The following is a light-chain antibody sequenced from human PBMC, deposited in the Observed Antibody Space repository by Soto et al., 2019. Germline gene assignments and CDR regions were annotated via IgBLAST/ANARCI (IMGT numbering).Light chain of an antibody. V-gene: IGKV3-15*01. CDR3: QQYNYWPPGYT. CDR1: QSVTTN. Sequence: DIVMTQSPATLSVSPGERATLSCRASQSVTTNLAWYQQKPGQAPRLLIYGASTRATGIPARFSGSGSGTEFTLTISSLQSEDFAVYFCQQYNYWPPGYTFGQGTKLEIK. J-gene: IGKJ2*01. CDR2: GAS.